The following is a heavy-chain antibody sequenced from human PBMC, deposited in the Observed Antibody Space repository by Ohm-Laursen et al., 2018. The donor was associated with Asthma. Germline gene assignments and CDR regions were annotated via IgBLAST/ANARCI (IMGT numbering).Heavy chain of an antibody. D-gene: IGHD2-2*01. CDR2: IKFDGTPT. CDR1: GFSFSGYW. V-gene: IGHV3-7*01. J-gene: IGHJ4*01. Sequence: GSLRLSCAASGFSFSGYWMSWVRQIPGKRLERVANIKFDGTPTFYLDSVKGRFTISRDNAKSSVHLQMNDLRGDDTAIYYCARDWYCGRTSCFFFDYWGHGIQVSVSS. CDR3: ARDWYCGRTSCFFFDY.